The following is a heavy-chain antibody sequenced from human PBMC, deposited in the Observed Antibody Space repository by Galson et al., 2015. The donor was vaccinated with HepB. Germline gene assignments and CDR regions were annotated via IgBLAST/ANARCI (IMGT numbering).Heavy chain of an antibody. CDR3: AKGTTNIDY. CDR2: ISVSGGSR. CDR1: GFTFSSLG. V-gene: IGHV3-23*01. J-gene: IGHJ4*02. Sequence: SLRLSCAASGFTFSSLGMTWVRQAPGKGLECVSAISVSGGSRDYADSVKGRFTISRDNSKNMLYLQMNNLRAEDTAVYYCAKGTTNIDYWGQGTLVTVSS. D-gene: IGHD1-1*01.